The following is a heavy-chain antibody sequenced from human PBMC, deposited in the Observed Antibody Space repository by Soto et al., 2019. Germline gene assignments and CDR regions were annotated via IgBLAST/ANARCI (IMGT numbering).Heavy chain of an antibody. Sequence: PSETLSHTYAVSGEYIIDGYDWAWIRQPPGKWLEWIGSIFHSGTTYYNPSIKSRVTISVDTSKNQFSLKLSSVTAADTAVYYCARGFSGWYYFDYWGQGTLVTLSS. D-gene: IGHD6-19*01. J-gene: IGHJ4*02. CDR2: IFHSGTT. V-gene: IGHV4-38-2*01. CDR3: ARGFSGWYYFDY. CDR1: GEYIIDGYD.